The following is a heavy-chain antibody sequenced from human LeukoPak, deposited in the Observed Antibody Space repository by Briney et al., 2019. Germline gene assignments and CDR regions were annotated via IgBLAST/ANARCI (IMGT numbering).Heavy chain of an antibody. CDR2: INPNSGGT. V-gene: IGHV1-2*02. Sequence: ASVKVSCKASGYTFTGYYKHWVRQAPGQGLEWMGWINPNSGGTNYAQKFQGRVTMTRDTSISTAYMELSRLRSDDTAVYYCACSGSYYRPAFDIWGQGTMVTVSS. CDR3: ACSGSYYRPAFDI. CDR1: GYTFTGYY. D-gene: IGHD1-26*01. J-gene: IGHJ3*02.